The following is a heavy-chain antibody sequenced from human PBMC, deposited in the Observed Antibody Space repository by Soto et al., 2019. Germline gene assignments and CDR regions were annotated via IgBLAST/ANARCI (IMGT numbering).Heavy chain of an antibody. CDR1: GGSITSVY. CDR3: AAGGSGSAAY. V-gene: IGHV4-59*01. J-gene: IGHJ4*02. D-gene: IGHD3-10*01. Sequence: QVQLQESGPRLLKPSETLTITCAVSGGSITSVYYTWIRQPPGKGLEWIGSVLSSESAYYNPSLKRRATMSIDASKKRFSLTLTSVTAADTAFYYCAAGGSGSAAYCGQGSLVTVSS. CDR2: VLSSESA.